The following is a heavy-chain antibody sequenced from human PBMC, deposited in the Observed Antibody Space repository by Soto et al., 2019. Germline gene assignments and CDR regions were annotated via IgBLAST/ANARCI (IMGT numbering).Heavy chain of an antibody. V-gene: IGHV1-8*01. D-gene: IGHD2-15*01. J-gene: IGHJ5*02. CDR2: MNPSSGNT. CDR3: ARGWGYCSGGTCYNNWFDP. Sequence: QVQLVQSGAEVRKPGASVTVSCRASGYTFPGYDITWVRQPPGQGLEWMGWMNPSSGNTGYAQKFQGRVTMTRNNSISTAYMELSSLRSEDTAVYYCARGWGYCSGGTCYNNWFDPWGQGTLVTVSS. CDR1: GYTFPGYD.